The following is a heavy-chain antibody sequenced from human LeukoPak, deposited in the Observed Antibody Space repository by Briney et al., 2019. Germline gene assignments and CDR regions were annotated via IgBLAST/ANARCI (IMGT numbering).Heavy chain of an antibody. CDR3: ARELFPYSYGYDYFDY. Sequence: ASVKVSCKVSGYTLNELSMHWVRQAPGKGLEWMGGFDPEDGETIYAQKFQGRVTMTRDTSISAAYMELSRLRSDDTAVYYCARELFPYSYGYDYFDYWGQGTLVTVSS. CDR2: FDPEDGET. J-gene: IGHJ4*02. D-gene: IGHD5-18*01. V-gene: IGHV1-24*01. CDR1: GYTLNELS.